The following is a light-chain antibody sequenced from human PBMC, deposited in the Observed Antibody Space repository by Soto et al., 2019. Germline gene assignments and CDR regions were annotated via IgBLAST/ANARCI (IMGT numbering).Light chain of an antibody. J-gene: IGKJ3*01. CDR2: GAS. Sequence: EIVLTQSPATLSLSPGERATLSCRASQSVSGCLAWYQQKPGQAPRLLIYGASTRAAAIPDRFSGSGSGADFALSIDGLEPEDFAIYYCQQYGDSPLTFGPGTRVD. CDR1: QSVSGC. CDR3: QQYGDSPLT. V-gene: IGKV3-20*01.